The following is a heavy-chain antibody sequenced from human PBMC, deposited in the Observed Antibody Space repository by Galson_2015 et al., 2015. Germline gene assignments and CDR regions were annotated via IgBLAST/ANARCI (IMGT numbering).Heavy chain of an antibody. D-gene: IGHD3-22*01. CDR1: GFSLSTSGMC. CDR3: ARTYTYYYDSSYYFDY. Sequence: PALVKPTQTLTLTCTFSGFSLSTSGMCVSWIRQPPGKALEWLALIDWDDDKYYSTSLKTRLTISKDTSKNQVVLTMTNMDPVDTATYYCARTYTYYYDSSYYFDYWGQGTLVTVSS. CDR2: IDWDDDK. V-gene: IGHV2-70*01. J-gene: IGHJ4*02.